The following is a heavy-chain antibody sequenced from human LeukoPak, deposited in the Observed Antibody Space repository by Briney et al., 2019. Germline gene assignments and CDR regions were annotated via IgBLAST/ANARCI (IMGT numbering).Heavy chain of an antibody. Sequence: GGSLRLSCAASGFTFSNYAIHWVRQAPGKGLEWLAAISYDGSNKYYADSVKGRFTISRDNSKNTLYLQMNSLRAEDTAVYYCARDSDGRPGYFQHWGQGTLVTVSS. D-gene: IGHD5-24*01. CDR1: GFTFSNYA. CDR3: ARDSDGRPGYFQH. CDR2: ISYDGSNK. V-gene: IGHV3-30*04. J-gene: IGHJ1*01.